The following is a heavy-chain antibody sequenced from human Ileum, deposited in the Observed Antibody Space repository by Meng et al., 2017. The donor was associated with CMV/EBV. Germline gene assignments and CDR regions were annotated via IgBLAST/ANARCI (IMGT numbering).Heavy chain of an antibody. V-gene: IGHV3-74*01. J-gene: IGHJ4*02. CDR1: GFTFSSYW. CDR3: ARARRYYFDY. CDR2: INSDGGST. Sequence: GESLKISCAASGFTFSSYWMHWVRQAPGKGLVWVSRINSDGGSTSYADSVKGRFTISRDNAKNTLYLQMNSLRAEDTAVYYCARARRYYFDYWGQGTLVTVSS.